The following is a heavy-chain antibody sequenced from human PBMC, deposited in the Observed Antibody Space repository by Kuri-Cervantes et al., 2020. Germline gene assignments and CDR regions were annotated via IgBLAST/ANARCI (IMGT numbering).Heavy chain of an antibody. CDR2: ISYDGSNK. CDR3: ARGYGDFDY. J-gene: IGHJ4*02. CDR1: GFTFSSYA. Sequence: GESLKISCAASGFTFSSYAMHWVRQAPGKGPEWVAVISYDGSNKYYADSVKGRFTISRDNSKNTLYLQMNSLRAEDTAVYYCARGYGDFDYWGQGTLVTVSS. D-gene: IGHD4-17*01. V-gene: IGHV3-30-3*01.